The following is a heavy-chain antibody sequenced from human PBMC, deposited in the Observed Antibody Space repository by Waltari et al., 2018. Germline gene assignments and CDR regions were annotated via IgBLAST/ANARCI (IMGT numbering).Heavy chain of an antibody. D-gene: IGHD6-6*01. CDR1: GGSISSYY. V-gene: IGHV4-59*01. J-gene: IGHJ6*03. Sequence: QVQLQESGPGLVKPSETLSLTCTVSGGSISSYYWSWIRQPPGKGLEWIGYIYYSGSTNYNPSLKSRVTISVDTSKNQFSLKLSSVTAADTAVYYCASSLSGSWRTIAARSHISYYYYMDVWGKGTTVTVSS. CDR2: IYYSGST. CDR3: ASSLSGSWRTIAARSHISYYYYMDV.